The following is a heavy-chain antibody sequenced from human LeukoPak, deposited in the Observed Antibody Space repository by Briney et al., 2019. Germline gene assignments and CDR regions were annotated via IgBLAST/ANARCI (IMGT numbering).Heavy chain of an antibody. CDR1: GFTFSGFA. Sequence: GGSLRLSCAASGFTFSGFAMSWVRQAPGKGLEWVSTISNNGGTTYYADSVKGRFTISRDNSKNTLYLQMNSLRAEDTAVYYCAKNPKGGRQDYWGQGTLVTVSS. CDR3: AKNPKGGRQDY. D-gene: IGHD2-15*01. CDR2: ISNNGGTT. V-gene: IGHV3-23*01. J-gene: IGHJ4*02.